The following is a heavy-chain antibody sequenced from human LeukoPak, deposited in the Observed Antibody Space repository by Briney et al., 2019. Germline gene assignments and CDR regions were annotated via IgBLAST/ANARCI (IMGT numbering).Heavy chain of an antibody. CDR2: INHSGST. CDR3: ARDLALFLQPKTYSSSWQSIWDYYYYYMDV. Sequence: SETLSLTCAVYGGSFSGYYWSWIRQPPGKGLEWIGEINHSGSTNYNPSLKSRVTISVDTSKNQFSLKLSSVTAADTAVYYCARDLALFLQPKTYSSSWQSIWDYYYYYMDVWGKGTTVTVSS. V-gene: IGHV4-34*01. J-gene: IGHJ6*03. CDR1: GGSFSGYY. D-gene: IGHD6-13*01.